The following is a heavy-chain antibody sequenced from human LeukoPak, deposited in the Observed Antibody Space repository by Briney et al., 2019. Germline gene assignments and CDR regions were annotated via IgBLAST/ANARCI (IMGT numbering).Heavy chain of an antibody. CDR3: AGLVVGTATIDY. V-gene: IGHV4-39*01. CDR2: IHYSGNT. D-gene: IGHD2-21*02. CDR1: GGSISSRSYY. J-gene: IGHJ4*02. Sequence: SETLSLTCTVSGGSISSRSYYWGWIRQPPGKGLEWIGIIHYSGNTYYNPSLKSRVTISVDTSKNQFSLKLNSVTAADTAVYHCAGLVVGTATIDYWGQGTLVTVSS.